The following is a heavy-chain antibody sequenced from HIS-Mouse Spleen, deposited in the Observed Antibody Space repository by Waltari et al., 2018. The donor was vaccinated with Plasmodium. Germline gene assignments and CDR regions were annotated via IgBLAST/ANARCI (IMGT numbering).Heavy chain of an antibody. CDR3: ALSGH. J-gene: IGHJ4*02. CDR2: ISYDGSNK. CDR1: GFTFSGYA. D-gene: IGHD3-10*01. Sequence: QVQLVESGGGVVQPGRSLRLSCAASGFTFSGYAMHWVRQAPGKGLEWVAVISYDGSNKYYADSVKGRFTISRDNSKNTQYLQMNSLRAEDTAVYYCALSGHWGQGTLVTVSS. V-gene: IGHV3-30*04.